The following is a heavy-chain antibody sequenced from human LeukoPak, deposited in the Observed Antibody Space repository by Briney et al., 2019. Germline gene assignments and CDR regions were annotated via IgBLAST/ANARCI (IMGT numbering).Heavy chain of an antibody. Sequence: PGGSLRLSCAASEFTFSNYVMSWVRQTPGKGLEWVSTISASAYTTHYADPVKGRFTISRDNSKNTLYLQMNSLRAEDTAVYYCARVLIDYGDYENSFDIWGQGTMVTVSS. CDR2: ISASAYTT. J-gene: IGHJ3*02. V-gene: IGHV3-23*01. CDR1: EFTFSNYV. CDR3: ARVLIDYGDYENSFDI. D-gene: IGHD4-17*01.